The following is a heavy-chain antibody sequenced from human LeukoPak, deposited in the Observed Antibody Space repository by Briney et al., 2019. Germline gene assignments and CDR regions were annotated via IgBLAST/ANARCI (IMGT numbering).Heavy chain of an antibody. Sequence: SVRVSCKASGGTFSSYAISWVRQAPRQGLEWMGGIIPIFGTANYAQKFQGRVTITTDESTSTAYMELSSLRSEDTAVYYCASGLPLYSSSSPPYYFDYWGQGTLVTVSS. CDR2: IIPIFGTA. V-gene: IGHV1-69*05. J-gene: IGHJ4*02. CDR1: GGTFSSYA. CDR3: ASGLPLYSSSSPPYYFDY. D-gene: IGHD6-6*01.